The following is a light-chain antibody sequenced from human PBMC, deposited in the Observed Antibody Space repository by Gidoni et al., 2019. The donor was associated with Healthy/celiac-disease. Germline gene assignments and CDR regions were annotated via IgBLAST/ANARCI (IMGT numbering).Light chain of an antibody. Sequence: EIVLTQSPATLSLSPGERATLSCRASQSVSIYLAWYQQKPGQAPRLLIYDASNSATGIPARFSGSGSGTDFTLTISSLEPEDFAVSYCQQRSNWPHPFGQGTRLEIK. CDR2: DAS. CDR3: QQRSNWPHP. CDR1: QSVSIY. V-gene: IGKV3-11*01. J-gene: IGKJ5*01.